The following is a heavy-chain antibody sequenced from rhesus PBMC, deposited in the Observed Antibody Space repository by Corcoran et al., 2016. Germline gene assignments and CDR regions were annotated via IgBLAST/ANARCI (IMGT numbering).Heavy chain of an antibody. V-gene: IGHV3S16*01. CDR2: ISSASNYI. CDR1: GFTFSDYY. Sequence: EVQLVESGGDLVQPGGSLRLSCAASGFTFSDYYMCWVRQAPGKGREGVPAISSASNYIYYADSVKGRFTISRDNAKNSLSLQMNSMKTEDTAVYYCTRLAGGFWGQGALVTVSS. CDR3: TRLAGGF. D-gene: IGHD1-1-1*01. J-gene: IGHJ1*01.